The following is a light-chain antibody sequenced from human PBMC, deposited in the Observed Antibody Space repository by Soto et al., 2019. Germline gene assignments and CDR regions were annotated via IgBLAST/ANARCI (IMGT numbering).Light chain of an antibody. V-gene: IGLV2-8*01. CDR3: SSYTSSYTYV. J-gene: IGLJ1*01. CDR1: SSDVGGQNY. CDR2: AVT. Sequence: QSVLTQPPSASGSLGQSVAISCTGTSSDVGGQNYVSWYQQHPGKAPKLIIYAVTERPSGVPDRFSGSKSGNTASLTVSGLQTEDEADYYCSSYTSSYTYVFGSGTKVTVL.